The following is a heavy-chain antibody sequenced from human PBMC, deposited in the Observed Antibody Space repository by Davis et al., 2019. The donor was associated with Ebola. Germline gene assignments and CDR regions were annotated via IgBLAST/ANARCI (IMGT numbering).Heavy chain of an antibody. CDR3: AKVGSSWYPDY. CDR2: ISSSSSYI. Sequence: GGSLRLSCAASGFTFSSYSMNWVRQAPGKGLEWVSSISSSSSYIYYADSVKGRFTISRDNAKNSLYLQMNSLRAEDTALYYCAKVGSSWYPDYWGQGTLVTVSS. J-gene: IGHJ4*02. V-gene: IGHV3-21*04. D-gene: IGHD6-13*01. CDR1: GFTFSSYS.